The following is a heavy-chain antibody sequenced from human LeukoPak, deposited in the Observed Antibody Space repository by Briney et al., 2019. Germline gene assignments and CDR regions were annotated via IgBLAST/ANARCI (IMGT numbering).Heavy chain of an antibody. Sequence: AESLRLSCAASGFTFSSNWWQWLRQDPRKGVLWVSHINSDGSPTDYADSVKGRFTISRDNAKNTLYLQMNSLRAEDTAVYYCARGRRAFDIWGQGTMVTVSS. V-gene: IGHV3-74*01. CDR2: INSDGSPT. J-gene: IGHJ3*02. CDR3: ARGRRAFDI. CDR1: GFTFSSNW.